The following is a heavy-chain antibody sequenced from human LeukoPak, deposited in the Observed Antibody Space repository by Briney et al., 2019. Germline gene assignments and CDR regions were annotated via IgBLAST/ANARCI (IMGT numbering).Heavy chain of an antibody. Sequence: GASVKVSCKASGYSFTGYFIHWVRQAPGQGLEWMGWLNPNSGDTNYEQKFQGRVTMTRDTSISTAYMELSRLRSDDTAVYYCARGPHERSGYPDDWGQGTLVTVSS. CDR3: ARGPHERSGYPDD. CDR2: LNPNSGDT. J-gene: IGHJ4*02. D-gene: IGHD3-22*01. V-gene: IGHV1-2*02. CDR1: GYSFTGYF.